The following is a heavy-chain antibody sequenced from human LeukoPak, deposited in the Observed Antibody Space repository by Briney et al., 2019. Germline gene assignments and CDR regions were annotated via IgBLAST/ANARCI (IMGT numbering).Heavy chain of an antibody. CDR1: GSTVKRNY. J-gene: IGHJ3*01. D-gene: IGHD3-22*01. CDR2: IYSGGDT. CDR3: ARLDDSNSRRPENDASDV. Sequence: GGSLRLPCAVSGSTVKRNYMSWARQAPGKGLEWVSVIYSGGDTYYADSVKGRFTISRDDSKNTVYLQMNNLRPEDTAVYYCARLDDSNSRRPENDASDVWGQGTTVTVSS. V-gene: IGHV3-66*02.